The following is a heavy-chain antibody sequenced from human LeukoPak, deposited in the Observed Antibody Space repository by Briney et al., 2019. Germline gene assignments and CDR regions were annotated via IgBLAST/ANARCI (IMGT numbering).Heavy chain of an antibody. CDR3: ARGPRILAAGSYFFDY. D-gene: IGHD6-13*01. Sequence: GGSLRLSCAASGFSFKDYYYSWIRQAPGKGLEWVSFINVNGGAMYYADFVKGRFTISRQNAQNSVYLEMNSLRDEDTAVYYCARGPRILAAGSYFFDYWGQGSLVTVSS. CDR2: INVNGGAM. J-gene: IGHJ4*02. CDR1: GFSFKDYY. V-gene: IGHV3-11*01.